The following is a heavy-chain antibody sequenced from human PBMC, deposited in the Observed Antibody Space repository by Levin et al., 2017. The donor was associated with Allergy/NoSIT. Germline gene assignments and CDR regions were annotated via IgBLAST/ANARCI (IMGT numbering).Heavy chain of an antibody. CDR2: ISVYNSNT. V-gene: IGHV1-18*01. CDR3: AREAPSIVGGDAFDI. D-gene: IGHD1-26*01. CDR1: GYIFTSYG. Sequence: EASVKVSCKASGYIFTSYGISWVRQAPGQGLEWMGWISVYNSNTNYAQKLQGRVTMTTDTSTSTAYMELRSLRSDDTAVYYCAREAPSIVGGDAFDIWGQGTMVTVSS. J-gene: IGHJ3*02.